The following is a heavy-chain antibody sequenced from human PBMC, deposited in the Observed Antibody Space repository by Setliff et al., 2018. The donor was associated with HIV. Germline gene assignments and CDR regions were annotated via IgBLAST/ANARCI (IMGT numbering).Heavy chain of an antibody. CDR3: ARELGDYIHYFDY. D-gene: IGHD4-17*01. CDR2: IDPNSAGT. J-gene: IGHJ4*02. Sequence: ASVKVSCKASGYTFTGYYMHWVRQAPGRGLGWMGWIDPNSAGTNYAQKFQGRVTMTRDTSISTAYMELSRLRSDDTAVYYCARELGDYIHYFDYWGQGTLVTVSS. V-gene: IGHV1-2*02. CDR1: GYTFTGYY.